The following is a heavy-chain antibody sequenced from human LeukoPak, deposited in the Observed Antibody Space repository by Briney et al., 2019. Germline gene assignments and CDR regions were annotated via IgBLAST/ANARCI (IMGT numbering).Heavy chain of an antibody. CDR3: ARGHSSGWFPGVYHNYMDV. V-gene: IGHV4-59*01. CDR1: GGSISIYY. D-gene: IGHD6-19*01. Sequence: SETLSLTCTVSGGSISIYYWSWIRQPPGKGLEWIGHIYDSGSTNYNPSLKSRVTISADTSKNQVSLKLTSVTAADTAIYYCARGHSSGWFPGVYHNYMDVWGKGTTVTVSS. CDR2: IYDSGST. J-gene: IGHJ6*03.